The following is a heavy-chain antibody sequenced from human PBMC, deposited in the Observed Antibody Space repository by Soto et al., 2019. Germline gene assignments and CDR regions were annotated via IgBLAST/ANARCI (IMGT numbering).Heavy chain of an antibody. Sequence: QITLKESGPTLVKPTQTLTLTCTFSGFSLTTRGVGAGWIRQPPGKALECLALIYWDDDKRYSPSLQSRLSTXKXTXXNQVVLTMTNVDPVDTATYYCAHIPNYYQYDWFDPWGQGTLVSVSS. V-gene: IGHV2-5*02. D-gene: IGHD3-16*01. CDR3: AHIPNYYQYDWFDP. J-gene: IGHJ5*02. CDR2: IYWDDDK. CDR1: GFSLTTRGVG.